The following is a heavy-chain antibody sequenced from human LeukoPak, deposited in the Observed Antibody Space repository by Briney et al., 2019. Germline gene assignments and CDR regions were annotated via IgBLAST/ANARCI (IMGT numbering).Heavy chain of an antibody. D-gene: IGHD3-10*01. CDR3: ARGRSITILRGVAISDGFDI. V-gene: IGHV3-21*06. Sequence: GGSLRLSCAASGFTFSTYSMNWVRQAPGKGLEWGSSIATRSDYIYYAGSLKGRFTISRDNAKNSLYLHMNSLRPDDTAVYYCARGRSITILRGVAISDGFDIWGQGTKVTVS. J-gene: IGHJ3*02. CDR1: GFTFSTYS. CDR2: IATRSDYI.